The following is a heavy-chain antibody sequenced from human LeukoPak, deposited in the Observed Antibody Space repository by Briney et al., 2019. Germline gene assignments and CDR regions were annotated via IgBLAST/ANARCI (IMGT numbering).Heavy chain of an antibody. D-gene: IGHD1-26*01. J-gene: IGHJ5*02. V-gene: IGHV1-2*02. CDR1: RYTSGGYY. CDR2: INPNNGGT. CDR3: AGKLVGGNPFDP. Sequence: ASVKVSCKASRYTSGGYYIHWVRQAPGQGLEWMGWINPNNGGTRYAQKFRGRVTMTRDTSISTAYVELNELISDDTALYYCAGKLVGGNPFDPWGQGTLVTVSS.